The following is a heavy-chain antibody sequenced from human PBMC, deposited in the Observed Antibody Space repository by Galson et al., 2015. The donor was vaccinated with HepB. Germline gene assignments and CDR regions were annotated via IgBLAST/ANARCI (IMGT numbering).Heavy chain of an antibody. D-gene: IGHD6-19*01. Sequence: SVKVSCKASGYTFTSYGISWVRQAPGQGLEWMGWISAYNGNTNYAQKLQGRVTMTTDTSTSTAYMELRSLRSDDTAVYYCARDATKAEDSGWYLFDYWGQGTLVTVSS. CDR3: ARDATKAEDSGWYLFDY. V-gene: IGHV1-18*01. J-gene: IGHJ4*02. CDR2: ISAYNGNT. CDR1: GYTFTSYG.